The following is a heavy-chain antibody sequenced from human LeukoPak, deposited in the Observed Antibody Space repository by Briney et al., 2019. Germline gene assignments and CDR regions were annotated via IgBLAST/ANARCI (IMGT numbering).Heavy chain of an antibody. CDR1: GFTFSSYS. CDR3: ARAVLQSAIGEVDY. CDR2: ISSSSSYI. D-gene: IGHD4-11*01. J-gene: IGHJ4*02. Sequence: GGSLRLSCAASGFTFSSYSMNWVRQAPGKGLEWVSSISSSSSYIYYADSVKGRFTISRDNAKNSLYLQMNSLRAEDTAVYYCARAVLQSAIGEVDYWGQGTLVTVSS. V-gene: IGHV3-21*01.